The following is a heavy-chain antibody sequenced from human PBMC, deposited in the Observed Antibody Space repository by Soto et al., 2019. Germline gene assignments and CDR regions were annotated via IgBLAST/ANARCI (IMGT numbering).Heavy chain of an antibody. J-gene: IGHJ4*02. Sequence: QVQLVESGGGVVQPGRSLRLSWAASGFSFSNCGMHWVRQAPGKGLEWVAAISSDGSDKYYSESVKGRFTISRDNSKNTLFLQMHSLRVEDTAVYYCVKGSEVARQELDYWGQGTLVTVSS. CDR1: GFSFSNCG. D-gene: IGHD2-15*01. CDR3: VKGSEVARQELDY. V-gene: IGHV3-30*18. CDR2: ISSDGSDK.